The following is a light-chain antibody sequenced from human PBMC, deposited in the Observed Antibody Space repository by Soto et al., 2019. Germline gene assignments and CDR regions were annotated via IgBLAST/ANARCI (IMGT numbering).Light chain of an antibody. CDR3: QHYNDWTPTWT. CDR2: GAS. CDR1: QSVSNK. J-gene: IGKJ1*01. V-gene: IGKV3-15*01. Sequence: EIVMTQSPATLSVSPGERATLSCRASQSVSNKLAWYQQKPGQAPRVLIYGASTRATGIPNRFSGSGSGTEFTLTISSLQSEDFAVYYCQHYNDWTPTWTFGQGTRVEIK.